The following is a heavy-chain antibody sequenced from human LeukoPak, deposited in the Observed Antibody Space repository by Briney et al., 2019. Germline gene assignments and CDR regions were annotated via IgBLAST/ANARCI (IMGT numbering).Heavy chain of an antibody. J-gene: IGHJ4*02. D-gene: IGHD2-15*01. Sequence: SETLSLTCTVSGGSISSSSYYWGWIRQPPGKGLEWIGSIYYSGSTYYNPSLKSRFTISVDTSKNQFSLKLSSVTAADTAVYYCAKTYCSGGSCYIGRFDYWGQGTLVTVSS. V-gene: IGHV4-39*07. CDR2: IYYSGST. CDR3: AKTYCSGGSCYIGRFDY. CDR1: GGSISSSSYY.